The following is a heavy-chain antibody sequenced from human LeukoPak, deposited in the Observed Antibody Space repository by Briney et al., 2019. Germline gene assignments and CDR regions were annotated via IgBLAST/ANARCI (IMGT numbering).Heavy chain of an antibody. Sequence: ASVKVSCKASGYTFTSYGISWVRQAPGQGLEWMGWISAYNGNTNYAQKLQGRVTMTTDTSTSTAYMELRSLRSDDTAVYYCARIPYLPYCSSTSCPEFAFDIWGQGTMVTVSS. V-gene: IGHV1-18*01. D-gene: IGHD2-2*01. CDR2: ISAYNGNT. CDR3: ARIPYLPYCSSTSCPEFAFDI. CDR1: GYTFTSYG. J-gene: IGHJ3*02.